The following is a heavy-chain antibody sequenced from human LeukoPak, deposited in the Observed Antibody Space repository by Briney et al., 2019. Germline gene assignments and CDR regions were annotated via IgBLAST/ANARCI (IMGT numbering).Heavy chain of an antibody. Sequence: GGSLRVSCAASGFTFSSHWMTWIRQAPGKGLEWVASIKKDVGEKFYVDSVKGRFTISKDNAKNSLYLHMNSLRVEDTAVYYCARGPPYGSRSDYFDYWGQGTLVTVSS. CDR2: IKKDVGEK. CDR3: ARGPPYGSRSDYFDY. CDR1: GFTFSSHW. V-gene: IGHV3-7*01. J-gene: IGHJ4*02. D-gene: IGHD3-10*01.